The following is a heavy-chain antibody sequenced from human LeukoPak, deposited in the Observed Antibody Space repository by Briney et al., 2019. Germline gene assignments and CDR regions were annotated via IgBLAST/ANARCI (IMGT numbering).Heavy chain of an antibody. CDR2: IYTSGST. V-gene: IGHV4-4*07. D-gene: IGHD3-22*01. Sequence: SETLSLTCAVYGGSFSGYYWSWIRQPAGKGLEWIGRIYTSGSTNYNPSLKSRVTMSVDTSKNQFSLKLSSVTAADTAVYYCARDLLRIYYDSSGEAFDYWGQGTLVTVSS. CDR1: GGSFSGYY. CDR3: ARDLLRIYYDSSGEAFDY. J-gene: IGHJ4*02.